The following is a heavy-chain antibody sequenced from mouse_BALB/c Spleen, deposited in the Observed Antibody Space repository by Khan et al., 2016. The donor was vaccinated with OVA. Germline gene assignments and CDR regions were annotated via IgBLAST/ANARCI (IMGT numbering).Heavy chain of an antibody. J-gene: IGHJ4*01. D-gene: IGHD4-1*01. Sequence: VQLQQSGADLVRSGASVKLSCIASGFNIRHYYLHWVKQRPEQGLEWIGWIDPDNGDTEYDPKFQGKATMTADTSSNTAYLQLSSLTSEDTAVYYCTTGWGYAMDHWGQGTSVTVSS. CDR1: GFNIRHYY. V-gene: IGHV14-4*02. CDR3: TTGWGYAMDH. CDR2: IDPDNGDT.